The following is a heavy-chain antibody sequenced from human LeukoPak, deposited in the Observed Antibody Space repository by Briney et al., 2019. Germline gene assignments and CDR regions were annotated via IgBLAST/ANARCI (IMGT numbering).Heavy chain of an antibody. D-gene: IGHD6-13*01. J-gene: IGHJ5*02. CDR1: EFSVGSNY. CDR3: ARDRLSSSWYSRRGNNWFDP. Sequence: PGGSLRLSCAASEFSVGSNYMTWVRQAPGKGLEWVANIKQDESEKYYVDSVKGRFTISRDNAKNSLYLQMNSLRDEDTALYYCARDRLSSSWYSRRGNNWFDPWGQGTLVTVSS. CDR2: IKQDESEK. V-gene: IGHV3-7*01.